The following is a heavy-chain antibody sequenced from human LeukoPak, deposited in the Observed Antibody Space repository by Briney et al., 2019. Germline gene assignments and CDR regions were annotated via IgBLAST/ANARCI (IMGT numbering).Heavy chain of an antibody. Sequence: PGGSLRLSCAASGFTFSSYGMHWVRQAPGKGLDWVAVISYDGSNAYYGDSVKDRFTISRDNSHNTLFLQMNSLTTDDTAAYYCVKGDWHGSGNYYSDQFRPWGPGTLVTVS. CDR1: GFTFSSYG. CDR2: ISYDGSNA. CDR3: VKGDWHGSGNYYSDQFRP. J-gene: IGHJ5*02. D-gene: IGHD3-10*01. V-gene: IGHV3-30*18.